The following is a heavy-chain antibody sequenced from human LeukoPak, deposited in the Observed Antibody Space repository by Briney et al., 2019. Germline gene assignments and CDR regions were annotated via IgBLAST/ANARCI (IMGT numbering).Heavy chain of an antibody. V-gene: IGHV4-61*05. CDR2: IYTSGST. Sequence: PSETLSLTCTVSGGSISSSSYYWSWIRQPPGKGLEWIGYIYTSGSTNYNPSLKSRVTISVDTSKNQFSLKLSSVTAADTAVYYCARSGYSNYDIWVWFDPWGQGTLVTVSS. CDR3: ARSGYSNYDIWVWFDP. CDR1: GGSISSSSYY. J-gene: IGHJ5*02. D-gene: IGHD4-11*01.